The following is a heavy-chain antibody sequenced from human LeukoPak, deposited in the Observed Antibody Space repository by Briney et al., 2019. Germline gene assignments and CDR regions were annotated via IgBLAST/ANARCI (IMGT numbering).Heavy chain of an antibody. Sequence: PSETLSLTCGVSGGSVTSTNWWTWVRQPPGKGLEWIGEVHLDGRTNYNPSLKSRVTMSVDLSENHVSLKLTSVTAADTAVYYCAREGGFYRPLDYSGQGTLVTVSS. D-gene: IGHD3-3*01. V-gene: IGHV4-4*02. CDR1: GGSVTSTNW. CDR2: VHLDGRT. CDR3: AREGGFYRPLDY. J-gene: IGHJ4*02.